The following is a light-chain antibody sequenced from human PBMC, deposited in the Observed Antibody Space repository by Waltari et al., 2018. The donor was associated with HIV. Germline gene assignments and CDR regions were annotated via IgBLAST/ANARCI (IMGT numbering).Light chain of an antibody. Sequence: QSVLTQPPSASGTPGPRVTFSCSGSSSNIGRNPVYWYQKLPGTAPRLLIYNNNQRPSGVPDRFSGSKSGTSASLAISGLQSEDEADYYCAAWDDSLNGHVLFGGGTKLTVL. CDR3: AAWDDSLNGHVL. CDR1: SSNIGRNP. V-gene: IGLV1-44*01. CDR2: NNN. J-gene: IGLJ2*01.